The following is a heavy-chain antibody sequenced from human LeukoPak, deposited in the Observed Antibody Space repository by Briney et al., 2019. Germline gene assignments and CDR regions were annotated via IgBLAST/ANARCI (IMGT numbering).Heavy chain of an antibody. CDR1: GFTFSSYG. D-gene: IGHD3-3*01. CDR2: IRYDGSNK. J-gene: IGHJ6*03. V-gene: IGHV3-30*02. Sequence: GGSLRLSCAASGFTFSSYGMHWVRQAPGKGLEWVAFIRYDGSNKYYADSVKGRFTISRDNSKNTLYLQMNSLGAEDTAVYYCAKESYDLSYYYYMDVWGKGTTVTVSS. CDR3: AKESYDLSYYYYMDV.